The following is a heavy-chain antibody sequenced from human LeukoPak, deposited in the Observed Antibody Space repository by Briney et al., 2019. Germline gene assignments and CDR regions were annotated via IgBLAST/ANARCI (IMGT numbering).Heavy chain of an antibody. CDR2: ISSNGGSI. Sequence: GGSLRLSCAASGFTFSDYAMHWVRQAPGKELEYVSAISSNGGSIHYANSVKGRFTISRDNSKNTLYLQMDSLRAEDMAVYYCANRVSGQLDYWGQGTLVTVSS. V-gene: IGHV3-64*01. CDR1: GFTFSDYA. D-gene: IGHD6-6*01. J-gene: IGHJ4*02. CDR3: ANRVSGQLDY.